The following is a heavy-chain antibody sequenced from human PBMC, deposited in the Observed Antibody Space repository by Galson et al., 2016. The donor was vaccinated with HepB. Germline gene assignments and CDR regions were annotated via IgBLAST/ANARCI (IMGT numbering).Heavy chain of an antibody. D-gene: IGHD6-19*01. CDR3: ARGGRGWA. J-gene: IGHJ4*02. CDR1: GFTFDDFA. V-gene: IGHV3-9*01. CDR2: VRWDGDTI. Sequence: SLRLSCAASGFTFDDFAIHWVRQPPGKGLDWVAGVRWDGDTIGYADSVMGRFTISRDKANNSVHLQMNSLRGEDTAIYYCARGGRGWAWGQGTLVTVSS.